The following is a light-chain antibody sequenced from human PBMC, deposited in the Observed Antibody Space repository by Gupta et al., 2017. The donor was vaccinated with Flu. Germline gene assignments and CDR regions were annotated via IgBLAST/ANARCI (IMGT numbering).Light chain of an antibody. Sequence: SRSGSVGERVTITCQASQDISNYLNWFQQKPGTAPKLLIYDASILETRVPARFSGSGSGTEFTFTISSLQPEDIATYYCQQYDKRPPYTFGEGTKLEIK. J-gene: IGKJ2*01. V-gene: IGKV1-33*01. CDR1: QDISNY. CDR3: QQYDKRPPYT. CDR2: DAS.